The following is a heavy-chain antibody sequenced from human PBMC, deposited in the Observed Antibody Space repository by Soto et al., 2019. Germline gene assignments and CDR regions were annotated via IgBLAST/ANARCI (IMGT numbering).Heavy chain of an antibody. CDR2: HHSDST. CDR1: GGSMSGQH. D-gene: IGHD5-12*01. J-gene: IGHJ4*02. CDR3: ATYSVGEGGRGY. Sequence: QEQLQESGPGLVKPSETLSLTCTVSGGSMSGQHWSWIRQPPGKGLEWIGHHSDSTNYNPSLKSRVTISTDTSKNQFSLKLSSVTAADTAVYYCATYSVGEGGRGYWGQGTLVTVSS. V-gene: IGHV4-4*09.